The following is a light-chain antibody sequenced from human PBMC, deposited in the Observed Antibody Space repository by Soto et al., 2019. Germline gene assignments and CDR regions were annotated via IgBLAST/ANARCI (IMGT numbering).Light chain of an antibody. J-gene: IGKJ1*01. CDR2: WAS. CDR3: QQYYSLWT. CDR1: QSVLYSSNNKNY. V-gene: IGKV4-1*01. Sequence: DLVGAPSTDALPVSLPERATINCKSSQSVLYSSNNKNYLAWYQQKPGQPPKLLIYWASTRESGVPDRFSGSGSGTDFTLTISSLQAEDVAVYYCQQYYSLWTFGQGTEVDI.